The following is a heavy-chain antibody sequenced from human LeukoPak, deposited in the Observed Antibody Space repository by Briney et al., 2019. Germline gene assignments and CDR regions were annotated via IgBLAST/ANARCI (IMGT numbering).Heavy chain of an antibody. CDR3: ARSITPEGVDY. Sequence: GASVKVSCKASRYTFTSYYMHWLRQAPGQGLEWMGIINPSGGSTSYAQKFQGRVTMTRDTSTGTVYMELSSLGSEDTAVYYCARSITPEGVDYWGQGTLVTVSS. J-gene: IGHJ4*02. V-gene: IGHV1-46*01. CDR1: RYTFTSYY. D-gene: IGHD2/OR15-2a*01. CDR2: INPSGGST.